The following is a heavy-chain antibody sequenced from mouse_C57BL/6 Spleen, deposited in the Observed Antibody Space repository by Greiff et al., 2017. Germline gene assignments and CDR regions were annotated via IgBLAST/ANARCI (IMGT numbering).Heavy chain of an antibody. V-gene: IGHV1-26*01. Sequence: VQLQQSGPELVKPGASVKISCKASGYTFTDYYMNWVKQSHGKSLEWIGDINPNNGGTSYNQKFKGKATLTVDKSSSTAYMELRSLTSEDSAVYYCARLANWDPYFDYWGQGTTLTVSS. D-gene: IGHD4-1*01. CDR1: GYTFTDYY. CDR2: INPNNGGT. CDR3: ARLANWDPYFDY. J-gene: IGHJ2*01.